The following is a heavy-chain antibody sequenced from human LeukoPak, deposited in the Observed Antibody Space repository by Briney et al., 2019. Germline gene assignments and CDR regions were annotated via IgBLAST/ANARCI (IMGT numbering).Heavy chain of an antibody. D-gene: IGHD3-3*01. CDR2: ISAYNGNT. CDR1: GYTFTSYG. Sequence: ASVKVSCKASGYTFTSYGISWVRQAPGRGLEWMGWISAYNGNTNYAQKLQGRVTMTTDTSTSTAYMELRSLRSDDTAVYYCAFAIHSVNNWFDPWGQGTLVTVSS. J-gene: IGHJ5*02. V-gene: IGHV1-18*01. CDR3: AFAIHSVNNWFDP.